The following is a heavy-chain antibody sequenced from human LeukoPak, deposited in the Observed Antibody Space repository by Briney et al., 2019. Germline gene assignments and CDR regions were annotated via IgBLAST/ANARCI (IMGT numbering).Heavy chain of an antibody. V-gene: IGHV4-59*08. CDR3: ATLHKLGYSYPWYFDL. CDR1: GGSISSYY. Sequence: PSETLSLTCTVSGGSISSYYWSWIRQPPGKGLEWIGYIYYSGSTNYNPSLKSRVTISVDTSKNQFSLKLSSVTAADTAVYYCATLHKLGYSYPWYFDLWGRGTLVTVSS. D-gene: IGHD5-18*01. CDR2: IYYSGST. J-gene: IGHJ2*01.